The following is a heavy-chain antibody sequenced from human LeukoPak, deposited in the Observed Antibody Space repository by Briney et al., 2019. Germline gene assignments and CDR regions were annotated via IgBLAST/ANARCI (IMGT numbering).Heavy chain of an antibody. V-gene: IGHV1-18*01. D-gene: IGHD3-10*01. CDR1: GYTFTSYG. Sequence: GASVKVSCKASGYTFTSYGISWVRQAPGQGLEWMGWISAYNGNTNYAQKLQGRVTMTTDTSTSTAYMELRSLRSDDTAVYYCARDGIADYYGSVELSGDYYGMDVWGQGTTVTVSS. J-gene: IGHJ6*02. CDR3: ARDGIADYYGSVELSGDYYGMDV. CDR2: ISAYNGNT.